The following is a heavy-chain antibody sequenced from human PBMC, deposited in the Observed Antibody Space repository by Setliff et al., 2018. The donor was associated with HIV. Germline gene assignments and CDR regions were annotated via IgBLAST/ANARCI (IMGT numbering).Heavy chain of an antibody. Sequence: SETLSLTCTVSGGSINSTSYYWGWIRQPPGNGLEWIGSIYHTGSTYYKPSLKSRVTISVDTSKNQFSLRLSSVAAGDTAVYYCAREQPYHNFWSGYYSNWFDPWGQGTLVTVSS. J-gene: IGHJ5*02. CDR1: GGSINSTSYY. D-gene: IGHD3-3*01. V-gene: IGHV4-39*02. CDR3: AREQPYHNFWSGYYSNWFDP. CDR2: IYHTGST.